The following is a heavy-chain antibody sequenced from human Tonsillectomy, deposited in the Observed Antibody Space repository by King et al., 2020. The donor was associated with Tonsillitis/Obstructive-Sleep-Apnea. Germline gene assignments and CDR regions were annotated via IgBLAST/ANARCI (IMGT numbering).Heavy chain of an antibody. Sequence: VQLVESGGVVVQPGGSLRLPCAASGFTFDEYTMHWVRKAPGKGLEWVSLFSWDGGSTYYAYSVKGRFTISRDNSKNSRYLQKNSLRTDDPALYYCAKDMVRGYCSGGSCYTYFDYWGQGTLVTVSS. CDR2: FSWDGGST. CDR1: GFTFDEYT. D-gene: IGHD2-15*01. V-gene: IGHV3-43*01. CDR3: AKDMVRGYCSGGSCYTYFDY. J-gene: IGHJ4*02.